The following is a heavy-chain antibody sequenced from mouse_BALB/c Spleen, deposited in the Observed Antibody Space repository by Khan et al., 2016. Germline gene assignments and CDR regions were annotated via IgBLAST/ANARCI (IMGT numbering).Heavy chain of an antibody. V-gene: IGHV6-6*02. CDR2: IRLKSNNYAT. J-gene: IGHJ1*01. Sequence: EVKLEVSGGGLVQPGGSMKLSCVASVFTFSNYWMNWVRQSPEKGLEWVAEIRLKSNNYATHYAESVKGRFTISRDDSKSSVYLQMNNLRAEDTGIYYCTRDGYFDVWGAGTTVTVSS. CDR1: VFTFSNYW. CDR3: TRDGYFDV.